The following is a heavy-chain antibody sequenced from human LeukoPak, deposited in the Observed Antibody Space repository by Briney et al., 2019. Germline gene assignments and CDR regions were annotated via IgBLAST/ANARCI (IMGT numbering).Heavy chain of an antibody. D-gene: IGHD6-19*01. CDR1: GFTFNSYA. V-gene: IGHV3-74*01. Sequence: GESLRLSCAASGFTFNSYAFNWVRQAPGEGLVWVSRINLDGASTNYADSVKGRFTISRDNSKNTLYLQMNSLRAEDTAVYYCARSSGTDSGWWYWFDPWGQGTLVTVSS. CDR2: INLDGAST. CDR3: ARSSGTDSGWWYWFDP. J-gene: IGHJ5*02.